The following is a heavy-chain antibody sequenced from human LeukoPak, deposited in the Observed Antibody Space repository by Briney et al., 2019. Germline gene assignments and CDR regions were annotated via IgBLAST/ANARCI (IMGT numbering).Heavy chain of an antibody. J-gene: IGHJ3*01. CDR3: AGAGVVVVAATPGDVDAFDL. CDR1: GGSISSHY. CDR2: IYYSEST. Sequence: SETLSLTCTVSGGSISSHYWSWIRQPPGKGVEWMGYIYYSESTNYNPSLTSGVTISVDTSNNQLSLKLTSVTAADTAVHYLAGAGVVVVAATPGDVDAFDLWGQGTMVTVSS. V-gene: IGHV4-59*11. D-gene: IGHD2-15*01.